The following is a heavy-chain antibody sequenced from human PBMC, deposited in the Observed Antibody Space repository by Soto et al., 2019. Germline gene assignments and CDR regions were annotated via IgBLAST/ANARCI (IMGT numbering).Heavy chain of an antibody. V-gene: IGHV4-4*02. CDR1: DGNLISSDW. CDR2: IYHSGST. CDR3: ARGSKRNWSGSGLGYYYYYGMDV. J-gene: IGHJ6*01. D-gene: IGHD3-3*01. Sequence: PSVTHSHTYTFADGNLISSDWWSWVRPHPGTGLEWIGEIYHSGSTNYNPSLKSRVTISVDKSKSQFSLKLSSVTAADTAVYYCARGSKRNWSGSGLGYYYYYGMDVWGQGTMVTLS.